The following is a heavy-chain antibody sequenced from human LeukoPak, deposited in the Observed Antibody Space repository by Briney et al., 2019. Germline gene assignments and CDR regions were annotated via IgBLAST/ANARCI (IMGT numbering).Heavy chain of an antibody. V-gene: IGHV3-7*01. J-gene: IGHJ4*02. CDR3: ARAVIPHKYYFDY. CDR2: IKEDGSDK. CDR1: GFTFSNSW. D-gene: IGHD2/OR15-2a*01. Sequence: PGGSLRLSCLASGFTFSNSWMTWVRQAPGRGLEWVANIKEDGSDKQYVDSVRGRFTISRDNAKNSLYLQMNSLRAEDTAVYYCARAVIPHKYYFDYWGQGTLVTVSS.